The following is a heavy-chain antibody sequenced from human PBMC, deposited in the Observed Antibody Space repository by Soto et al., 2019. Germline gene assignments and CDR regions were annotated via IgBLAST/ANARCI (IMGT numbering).Heavy chain of an antibody. Sequence: QVQLVESGGGVVQPGRSLRLSCAASGFTFSSYGMHWVRQAPGKGLEWVAVISYDGSNKYYADSVKGRFTISRDNPKNTLYLQMISLRAEDTAVYYCAKDQDYGDYGGYFDYWGQGTLVTVSS. V-gene: IGHV3-30*18. J-gene: IGHJ4*02. D-gene: IGHD4-17*01. CDR2: ISYDGSNK. CDR1: GFTFSSYG. CDR3: AKDQDYGDYGGYFDY.